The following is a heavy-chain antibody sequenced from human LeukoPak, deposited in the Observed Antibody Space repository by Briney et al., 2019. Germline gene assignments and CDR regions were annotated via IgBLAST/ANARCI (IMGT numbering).Heavy chain of an antibody. CDR2: MNPNSGNT. V-gene: IGHV1-8*01. D-gene: IGHD5-18*01. CDR1: GYTFTSYD. Sequence: GPVKVSCKASGYTFTSYDINWVRQATEQWLEWMGWMNPNSGNTGYAQKFQGRVTMTRNTSISTAYMELSSLRSEDTAVYYCARGRWVDTAMGDFDYWGQGTLVTVSS. CDR3: ARGRWVDTAMGDFDY. J-gene: IGHJ4*02.